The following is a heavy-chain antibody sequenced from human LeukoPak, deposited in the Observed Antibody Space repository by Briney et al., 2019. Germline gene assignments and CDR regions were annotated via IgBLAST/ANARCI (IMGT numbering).Heavy chain of an antibody. CDR1: GFTFTSSA. CDR3: AADAGGYSGYLGY. Sequence: SVKVSCKASGFTFTSSAMQWVRQARGQRLEWIGWIVVGSGNTNYAQKFQERVTITRDMSTSTAYMELSSLRSEDTAVYYCAADAGGYSGYLGYWGQGTLVTVSS. J-gene: IGHJ4*02. CDR2: IVVGSGNT. V-gene: IGHV1-58*02. D-gene: IGHD5-12*01.